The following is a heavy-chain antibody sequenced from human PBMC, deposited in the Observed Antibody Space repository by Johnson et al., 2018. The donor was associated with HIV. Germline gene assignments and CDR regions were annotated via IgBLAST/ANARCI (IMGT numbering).Heavy chain of an antibody. CDR1: GFTFSSYA. V-gene: IGHV3-30-3*01. J-gene: IGHJ3*02. CDR2: ISYDGSNK. Sequence: QVQLVESVGGVVQPGRSLRLSCAASGFTFSSYAMHWVRQAPGKGLEWVAVISYDGSNKYYRDSVKGRITVSRDISKNTLYLQMNSLRAEDTTVYYCAKDPPSTGWYAFDIWGQGTMVTVSS. D-gene: IGHD1-1*01. CDR3: AKDPPSTGWYAFDI.